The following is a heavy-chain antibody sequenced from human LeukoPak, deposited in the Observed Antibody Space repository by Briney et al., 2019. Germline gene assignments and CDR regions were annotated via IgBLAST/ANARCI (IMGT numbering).Heavy chain of an antibody. J-gene: IGHJ4*02. CDR1: GFTVSSNS. V-gene: IGHV3-53*01. CDR2: IYSDNT. D-gene: IGHD3-10*01. Sequence: GGSLRLSCTVSGFTVSSNSMSWVRQAPGKGLEWVSFIYSDNTHYSDSVKGRFTISRDNSKNTLYLQMNSLRAEDTAIYYCATLYGSSRGAFDYWGQGTLVTVSS. CDR3: ATLYGSSRGAFDY.